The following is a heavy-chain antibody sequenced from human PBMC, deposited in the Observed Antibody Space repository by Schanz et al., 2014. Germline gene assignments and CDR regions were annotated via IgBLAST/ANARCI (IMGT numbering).Heavy chain of an antibody. Sequence: QVQLVQSGAEVRKPGASVKVSCTASGYTLKNYGISWVRQAPGLGLEWMGWISDYNGKTNYAQKFQDRVIMSTDRSSSTAYVELRSLTSDDSAIYYCARHRFGVFYYGLDVWGRGTTILVSS. CDR1: GYTLKNYG. J-gene: IGHJ6*02. CDR2: ISDYNGKT. CDR3: ARHRFGVFYYGLDV. V-gene: IGHV1-18*01. D-gene: IGHD3-10*01.